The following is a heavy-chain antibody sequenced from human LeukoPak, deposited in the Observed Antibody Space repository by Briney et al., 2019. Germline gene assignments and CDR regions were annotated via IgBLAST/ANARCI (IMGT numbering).Heavy chain of an antibody. J-gene: IGHJ4*02. CDR2: ITNDGSST. CDR1: GFTFSSYW. CDR3: ARDYTAPDY. Sequence: GGSLRLSCAASGFTFSSYWMHWVRQAPGKGLMWVSRITNDGSSTTYADSVKGRFTISRDNAKNTLFLQMKSLRVEDTAVYYCARDYTAPDYWGQGTLVTVSS. V-gene: IGHV3-74*01. D-gene: IGHD5-18*01.